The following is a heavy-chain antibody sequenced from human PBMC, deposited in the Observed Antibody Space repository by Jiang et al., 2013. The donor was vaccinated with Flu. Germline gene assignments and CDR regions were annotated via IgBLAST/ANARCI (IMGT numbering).Heavy chain of an antibody. Sequence: QLLESGGGLVKPGGSLRLSCAASGFTFNSYNMNWVRQAPGKGLEWVSSISTSSSYIYYADSVKGRFTISRDNAKNSLYLQMNSLRAEDTAVYYCARSSSSWSDFDYWGQGTLVTVSS. CDR3: ARSSSSWSDFDY. J-gene: IGHJ4*02. D-gene: IGHD6-13*01. CDR2: ISTSSSYI. CDR1: GFTFNSYN. V-gene: IGHV3-21*01.